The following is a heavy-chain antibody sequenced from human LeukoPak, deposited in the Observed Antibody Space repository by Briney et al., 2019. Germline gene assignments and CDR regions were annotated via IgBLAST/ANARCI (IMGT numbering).Heavy chain of an antibody. V-gene: IGHV4-34*01. Sequence: SETLSLTCAVYGGSFSGYYGGWIRQPPARGLEYIGEINDGGSTNYNPSLKSRVTISLDTSKNQFSLRLTSVTAADTAVYYCALMGDQRPSVPWGQGTLVTVSS. J-gene: IGHJ4*02. CDR1: GGSFSGYY. CDR2: INDGGST. CDR3: ALMGDQRPSVP. D-gene: IGHD2-8*01.